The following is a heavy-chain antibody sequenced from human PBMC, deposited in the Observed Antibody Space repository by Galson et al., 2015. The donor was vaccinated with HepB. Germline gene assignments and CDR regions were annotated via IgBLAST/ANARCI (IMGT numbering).Heavy chain of an antibody. CDR2: ISGSGGST. CDR3: AKDLGRYYYGSRYCDY. CDR1: GFTFSSYA. D-gene: IGHD3-10*01. Sequence: SLRLSCAASGFTFSSYAMSWVRQAPGKGLEWVSAISGSGGSTYYADSVKGRFTISRDNSKNTLYLQMNSLRAEDTAVYYCAKDLGRYYYGSRYCDYWGQGTLVTVSS. J-gene: IGHJ4*02. V-gene: IGHV3-23*01.